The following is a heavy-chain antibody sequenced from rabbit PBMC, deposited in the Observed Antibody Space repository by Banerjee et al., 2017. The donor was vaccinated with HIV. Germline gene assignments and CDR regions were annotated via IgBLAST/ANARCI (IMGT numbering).Heavy chain of an antibody. J-gene: IGHJ4*01. CDR1: GFDFSDGHV. Sequence: QEQLVESGGGLVQPEGSLILTCKASGFDFSDGHVISWVRQAPGKGLEWIASINSFTGRPVYATWAKGRFTVSKASWTTVTLQMTSLTAADTASYFCARDLPGVIGWNFNLWGPGTLVTVS. V-gene: IGHV1S45*01. CDR3: ARDLPGVIGWNFNL. D-gene: IGHD1-1*01. CDR2: INSFTGRP.